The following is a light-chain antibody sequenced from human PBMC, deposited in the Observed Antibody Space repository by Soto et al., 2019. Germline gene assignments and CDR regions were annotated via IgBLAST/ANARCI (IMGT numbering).Light chain of an antibody. CDR3: QKHNSSPWT. Sequence: GDRVTITCRASQTTGDWLAWYQQKPGKAPHLLIYYVSSLESGVPSRFSGRGSGTEFTLTIDGLQPDDFATYYCQKHNSSPWTFGQGTKVEIK. CDR2: YVS. CDR1: QTTGDW. V-gene: IGKV1-5*01. J-gene: IGKJ1*01.